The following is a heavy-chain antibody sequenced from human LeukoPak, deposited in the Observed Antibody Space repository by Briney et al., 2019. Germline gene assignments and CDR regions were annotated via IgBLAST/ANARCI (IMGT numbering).Heavy chain of an antibody. Sequence: PSETLSPTCTVSGGSVSSGSYYWSWIRQPPGKGLEWIGYIYNSGSTKYNPSLKSRVTISVDTSKNQFSLKVSSVTAADTAVYYCARDSIKGSTWGQGTLVTVSS. J-gene: IGHJ4*02. CDR1: GGSVSSGSYY. V-gene: IGHV4-61*01. D-gene: IGHD2-15*01. CDR3: ARDSIKGST. CDR2: IYNSGST.